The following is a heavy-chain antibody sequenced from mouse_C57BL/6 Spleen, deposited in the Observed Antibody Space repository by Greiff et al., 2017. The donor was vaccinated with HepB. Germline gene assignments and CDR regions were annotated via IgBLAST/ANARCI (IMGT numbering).Heavy chain of an antibody. CDR2: IDPSDSYT. J-gene: IGHJ2*01. V-gene: IGHV1-69*01. Sequence: VQLQQPGAELVMPGASVKLSCKASGYTFTSYWMHWVKQRPGQGLEWIGEIDPSDSYTNYNQKFKGKSTLTLDKSSSTSYMQPSSLTSEDSAVYYCARDYGISFYFDYWGQGTTLTVSS. D-gene: IGHD1-1*01. CDR3: ARDYGISFYFDY. CDR1: GYTFTSYW.